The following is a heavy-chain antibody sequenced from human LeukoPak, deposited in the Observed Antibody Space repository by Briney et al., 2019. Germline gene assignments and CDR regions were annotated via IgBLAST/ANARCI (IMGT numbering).Heavy chain of an antibody. Sequence: ASVKVSCKASGYTFTGYYMHWVRQAPGQGLEWMGWINPNSGGTNYAQKFQGRVTMTRDTSISTAYMELSRLRSDDTAVYYCAREESSGYYYGSGSYCYWGQGTLVTVSS. J-gene: IGHJ4*02. CDR3: AREESSGYYYGSGSYCY. CDR2: INPNSGGT. V-gene: IGHV1-2*02. CDR1: GYTFTGYY. D-gene: IGHD3-10*01.